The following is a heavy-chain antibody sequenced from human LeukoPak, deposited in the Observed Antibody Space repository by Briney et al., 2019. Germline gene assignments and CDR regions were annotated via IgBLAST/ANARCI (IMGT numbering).Heavy chain of an antibody. V-gene: IGHV3-30-3*01. D-gene: IGHD3-10*01. Sequence: PGGSLRLSCAASGFTFSGYAMHWVRQAPGKGLEWVEVISYDGSNEYYADSVKGRFTISRDNSKNTLYLQMNSLSVEDTAVYYCARVGYYASGPFSYFDYWGQGTLVTVSS. CDR1: GFTFSGYA. CDR2: ISYDGSNE. J-gene: IGHJ4*02. CDR3: ARVGYYASGPFSYFDY.